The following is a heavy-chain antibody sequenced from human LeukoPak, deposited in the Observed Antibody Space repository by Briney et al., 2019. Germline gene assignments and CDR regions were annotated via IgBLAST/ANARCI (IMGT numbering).Heavy chain of an antibody. J-gene: IGHJ6*03. CDR2: IYYSGST. V-gene: IGHV4-59*08. CDR1: GGSISSYY. CDR3: ARRSSGWYNYYYYYMDV. Sequence: SETLSLTCTVSGGSISSYYWSWIRQPPGKGLEWIGYIYYSGSTNYNPSLKSRVTISVDTSKSQFSLKLSSVTAADTAVYYCARRSSGWYNYYYYYMDVWGKGTTVTVSS. D-gene: IGHD6-19*01.